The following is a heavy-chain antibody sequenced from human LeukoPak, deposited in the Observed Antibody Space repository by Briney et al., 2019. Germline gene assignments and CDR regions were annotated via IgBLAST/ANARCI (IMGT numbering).Heavy chain of an antibody. CDR1: GFTFSSYS. J-gene: IGHJ4*02. CDR3: AKDLKGGDSDY. V-gene: IGHV3-21*04. Sequence: GGSLRLSCAASGFTFSSYSMNWVRQAPGKGLEWVSSISSSSSYIYYADSVKGRFTISRDNAKNSLYLQMNSLRAEDTAVYYCAKDLKGGDSDYWGQGTLVTVSS. CDR2: ISSSSSYI. D-gene: IGHD2-21*01.